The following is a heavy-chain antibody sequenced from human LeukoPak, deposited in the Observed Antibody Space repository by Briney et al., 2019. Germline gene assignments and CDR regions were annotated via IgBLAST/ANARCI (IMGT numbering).Heavy chain of an antibody. CDR1: GYTFTSYY. V-gene: IGHV1-46*01. J-gene: IGHJ4*02. CDR2: INPSGGST. Sequence: ASVKVSCKASGYTFTSYYMHWVRQAPGQGLEWMGIINPSGGSTSYAQKFQGRVTMTRDTSISTAYMELSRLRSDDTAVYYCARSIAARSTAFDYWGQGTLVTVSS. CDR3: ARSIAARSTAFDY. D-gene: IGHD6-6*01.